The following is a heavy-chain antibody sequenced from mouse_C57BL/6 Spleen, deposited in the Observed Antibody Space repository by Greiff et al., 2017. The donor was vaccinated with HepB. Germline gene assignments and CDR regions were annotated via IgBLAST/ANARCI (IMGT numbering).Heavy chain of an antibody. CDR3: SRNLRLAY. Sequence: EVQLVESGGGLVKPGGSLKLSCAASGFTFSDYGMHWVRQAPEKGLEWVAYISSCSSTIYYADTVKGRFTLSRDNAKNTLFLQMTSLRSEDTAMYYCSRNLRLAYWGQGTLVTVSA. CDR1: GFTFSDYG. V-gene: IGHV5-17*01. J-gene: IGHJ3*01. CDR2: ISSCSSTI.